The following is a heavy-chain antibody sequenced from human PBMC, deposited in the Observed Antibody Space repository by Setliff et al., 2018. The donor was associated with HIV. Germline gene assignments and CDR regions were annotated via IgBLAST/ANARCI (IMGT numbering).Heavy chain of an antibody. J-gene: IGHJ6*02. CDR2: ISPYSRIT. CDR3: VRGRNYNSGMDV. Sequence: ASVKVSCKASGYSFTSYGIGWVRQAPGQGLEWIGWISPYSRITNYAPKFRDRVTMTTETSTNTAYLEVRSLNSDDTAVYYCVRGRNYNSGMDVWGQGTTVTVSS. CDR1: GYSFTSYG. V-gene: IGHV1-18*01. D-gene: IGHD3-10*01.